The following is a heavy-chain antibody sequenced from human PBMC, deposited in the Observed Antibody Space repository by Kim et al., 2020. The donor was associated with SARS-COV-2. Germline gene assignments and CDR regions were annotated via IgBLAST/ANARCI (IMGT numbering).Heavy chain of an antibody. CDR2: IIPIFGTA. J-gene: IGHJ6*03. Sequence: SVKVSCKASGGTFSSYAISWVRQAPGQGLEWMGGIIPIFGTANYAQKFQGRVTITADESTSTAYMELSSLRSEDTAVYYCARGSERVLRFLEWSTEDSAMDVWGKGTTVTVSS. V-gene: IGHV1-69*13. D-gene: IGHD3-3*01. CDR3: ARGSERVLRFLEWSTEDSAMDV. CDR1: GGTFSSYA.